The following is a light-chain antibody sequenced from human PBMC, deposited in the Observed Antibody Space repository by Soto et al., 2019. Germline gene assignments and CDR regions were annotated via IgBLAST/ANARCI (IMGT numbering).Light chain of an antibody. Sequence: SDRKRPAYASGAPVRAGPISCTGTSSDVGDYTYVSWYQQHPGTAPKLLIYGNSNRPSGVPDRFSGSKSGTSASLAITGLQAEDEADYYCQSYDSSLSGSNVFGTGTKVTVL. J-gene: IGLJ1*01. CDR2: GNS. CDR1: SSDVGDYTY. V-gene: IGLV1-40*01. CDR3: QSYDSSLSGSNV.